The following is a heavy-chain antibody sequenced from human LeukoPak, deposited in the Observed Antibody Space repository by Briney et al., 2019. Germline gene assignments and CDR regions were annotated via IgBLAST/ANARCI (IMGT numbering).Heavy chain of an antibody. D-gene: IGHD2-15*01. CDR1: GGSISSYY. Sequence: SETLSLTCTVSGGSISSYYWSWIRQPPRKGLEWIGYIYTSGSTNYNPSLKSRVTISVDTSKNQFSLKLSSVTAADTAVYYCARSYCSGGSCYSAVAWFDPWGQGTLVTVSS. V-gene: IGHV4-4*09. J-gene: IGHJ5*02. CDR3: ARSYCSGGSCYSAVAWFDP. CDR2: IYTSGST.